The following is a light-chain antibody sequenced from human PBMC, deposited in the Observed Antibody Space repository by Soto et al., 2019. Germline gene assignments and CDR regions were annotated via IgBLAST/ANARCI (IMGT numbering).Light chain of an antibody. Sequence: EIVLTQSPGTLSLSPGERAALSCRATQRISSSYLAWYQQKPGQAPRLLIFEASSRATGIPDRFSGSGSGTEFTLTISRLEPEDFAVYYCQQYDNSPITFGQGTRLEIK. CDR3: QQYDNSPIT. CDR1: QRISSSY. V-gene: IGKV3-20*01. CDR2: EAS. J-gene: IGKJ5*01.